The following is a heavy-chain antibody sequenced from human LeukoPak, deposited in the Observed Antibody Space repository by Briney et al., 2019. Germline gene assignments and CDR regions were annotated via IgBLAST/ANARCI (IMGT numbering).Heavy chain of an antibody. Sequence: GASVKVSCTASGYTFTSYAMHWVRQAPGQRLEWMGWINAGNGNTKYSRKFQGRVTITRDTSASTAYMELSSLRSEDTAVYYCARLGVTIDYWGQGTLVTVSS. V-gene: IGHV1-3*01. CDR2: INAGNGNT. CDR1: GYTFTSYA. J-gene: IGHJ4*02. CDR3: ARLGVTIDY. D-gene: IGHD2-21*02.